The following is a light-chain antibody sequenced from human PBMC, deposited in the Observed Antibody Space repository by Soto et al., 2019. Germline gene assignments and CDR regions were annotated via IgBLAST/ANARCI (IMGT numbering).Light chain of an antibody. CDR3: LLYYGGAVI. Sequence: QAVVTQEPSLTVSPGGTVTLTCASSTGAVTSGHSPSWFQQKPGQAPRTLIFRTSNKHSWTPARFSGSLLGGKAALTLSGVQPEDEAEYYCLLYYGGAVIFGTGIKVTVL. J-gene: IGLJ1*01. V-gene: IGLV7-43*01. CDR1: TGAVTSGHS. CDR2: RTS.